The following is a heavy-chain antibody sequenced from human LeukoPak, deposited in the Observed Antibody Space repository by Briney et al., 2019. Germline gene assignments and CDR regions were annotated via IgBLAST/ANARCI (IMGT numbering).Heavy chain of an antibody. CDR3: AKEKPTANYFDY. J-gene: IGHJ4*02. CDR2: ISYDGSNK. D-gene: IGHD4-11*01. Sequence: SGGSLRLSCAASGFTFSSYAMHWVRQAPGKGLEWVAVISYDGSNKYYADSVKGRFTISRDNSKNTLYLQMNSLRAEDTAVYYCAKEKPTANYFDYWGQGTLVTVSS. CDR1: GFTFSSYA. V-gene: IGHV3-30-3*01.